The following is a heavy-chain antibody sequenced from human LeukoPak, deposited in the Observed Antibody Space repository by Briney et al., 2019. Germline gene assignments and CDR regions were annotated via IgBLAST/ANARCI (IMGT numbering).Heavy chain of an antibody. CDR1: GFTFSSYG. J-gene: IGHJ5*01. Sequence: GRSLRLSCAASGFTFSSYGMHWVRQAPGKGLEWVADISYDGIYKNYTDSVKGRFTIARDNSKTTLYLQMISLRPEDTAVYYCAKDRSTGWYAGFDFWGQGTLVTVSS. D-gene: IGHD6-19*01. V-gene: IGHV3-30*18. CDR3: AKDRSTGWYAGFDF. CDR2: ISYDGIYK.